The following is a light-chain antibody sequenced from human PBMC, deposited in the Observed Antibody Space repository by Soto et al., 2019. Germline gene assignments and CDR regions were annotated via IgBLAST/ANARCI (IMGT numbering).Light chain of an antibody. Sequence: EIVMTQSPATLSVSPGERATLSCRASQSVSSNLAWYQQKPGQAPRLLIYGASTRATGIPARFSGSGSGTEFTLTISSLQSEEFAVYYCQQYKNWPAITFGQGTRLEIK. CDR2: GAS. J-gene: IGKJ5*01. V-gene: IGKV3-15*01. CDR1: QSVSSN. CDR3: QQYKNWPAIT.